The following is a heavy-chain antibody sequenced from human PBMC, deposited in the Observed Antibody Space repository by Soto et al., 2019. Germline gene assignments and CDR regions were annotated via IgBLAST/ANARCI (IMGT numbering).Heavy chain of an antibody. Sequence: XTLSLTCMVSGXSISSSSYYWGWSRQPPGKGLEWIGIIYYSGRTYYNPSLKSRVTISIDTSKKQFSLKLSSVTATDTAVYYCARQRTTVVTQAYFDHWGQGALVTVSS. CDR3: ARQRTTVVTQAYFDH. CDR2: IYYSGRT. CDR1: GXSISSSSYY. D-gene: IGHD2-21*02. V-gene: IGHV4-39*01. J-gene: IGHJ4*02.